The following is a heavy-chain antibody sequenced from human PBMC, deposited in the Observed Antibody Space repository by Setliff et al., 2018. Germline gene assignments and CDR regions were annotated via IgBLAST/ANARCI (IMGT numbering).Heavy chain of an antibody. CDR3: ARLWISYESNTYFYPKYFDF. Sequence: PSETLSLTCAVSDFSISSGYYWGWIRQPPGKGLEWIGYIYYGGSTNYNPSLNSRVAISVDTSENQFSLRLNSVTAADTAVYYCARLWISYESNTYFYPKYFDFWGQGTLVTVSS. V-gene: IGHV4-38-2*01. J-gene: IGHJ4*02. CDR1: DFSISSGYY. CDR2: IYYGGST. D-gene: IGHD3-22*01.